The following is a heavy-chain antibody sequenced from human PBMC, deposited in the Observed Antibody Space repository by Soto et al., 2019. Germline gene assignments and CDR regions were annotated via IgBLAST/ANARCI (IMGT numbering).Heavy chain of an antibody. J-gene: IGHJ3*02. CDR2: ISGSGGST. CDR1: GFTFSSYA. D-gene: IGHD2-2*01. Sequence: GGSLRLSCAASGFTFSSYAMSWVRQAPGKGLEWVSAISGSGGSTYYADSVKGRFTISRDNSKNTLYLQMNSLRAEDTAVYCCAKDLALGHCSSTSCYADHNAFDIWGQGTMVTVSS. V-gene: IGHV3-23*01. CDR3: AKDLALGHCSSTSCYADHNAFDI.